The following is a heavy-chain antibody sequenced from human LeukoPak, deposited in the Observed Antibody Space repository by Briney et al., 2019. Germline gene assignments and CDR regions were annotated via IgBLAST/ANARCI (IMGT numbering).Heavy chain of an antibody. Sequence: SETLSLTCTVSGGSISNYYWSWIRQPPGKGLEWIGEINHSGSTNYNPSLKSRVTISVDTSKNQFSLKLSSVTAADTAVYYCARVAYDSSGYYLAQEYYFDYWGQGTLVTVSS. D-gene: IGHD3-22*01. V-gene: IGHV4-34*01. CDR2: INHSGST. J-gene: IGHJ4*02. CDR3: ARVAYDSSGYYLAQEYYFDY. CDR1: GGSISNYY.